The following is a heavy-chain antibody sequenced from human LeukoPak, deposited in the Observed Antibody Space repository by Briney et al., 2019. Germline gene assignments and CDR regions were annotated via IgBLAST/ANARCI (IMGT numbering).Heavy chain of an antibody. Sequence: GGSLRLSCAASGFTFSSYGMHWVRQAPGKGLEWVAVISYDGSNKYYAGSVKGRFTISRDNSKNTLYLQMNSLRAEDTAVYYCAKDVRMATITVSYFDYWGQGTLVTVSS. V-gene: IGHV3-30*18. CDR3: AKDVRMATITVSYFDY. CDR1: GFTFSSYG. D-gene: IGHD5-24*01. CDR2: ISYDGSNK. J-gene: IGHJ4*02.